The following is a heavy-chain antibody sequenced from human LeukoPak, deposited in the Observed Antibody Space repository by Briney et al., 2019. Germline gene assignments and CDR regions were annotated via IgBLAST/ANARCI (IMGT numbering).Heavy chain of an antibody. Sequence: GGSLRLSCAASGFTFSNYAMNWVRQAPGKGLVWVSSISDSGGSTYYADSVKGRFTISRDNSKNTLFLQMNSLRAEDTAIYYCAKDRALHQFDYWGQGTLVTVSS. CDR1: GFTFSNYA. V-gene: IGHV3-23*01. J-gene: IGHJ4*02. CDR2: ISDSGGST. CDR3: AKDRALHQFDY.